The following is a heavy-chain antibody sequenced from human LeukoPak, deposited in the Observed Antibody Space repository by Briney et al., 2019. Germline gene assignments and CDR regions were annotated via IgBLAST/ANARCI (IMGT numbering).Heavy chain of an antibody. V-gene: IGHV3-21*01. CDR3: ARSGPTYGSGSYVHVY. Sequence: PGGSLRLSCAASGFTFSSYSMNWVRQAPGKGLEWVSSISSSSSYIYYADSVKGRFTISRDNAKNSLYLQMNSLRAEDTAVYYCARSGPTYGSGSYVHVYWGQGTLVTVSP. D-gene: IGHD3-10*01. CDR2: ISSSSSYI. CDR1: GFTFSSYS. J-gene: IGHJ4*02.